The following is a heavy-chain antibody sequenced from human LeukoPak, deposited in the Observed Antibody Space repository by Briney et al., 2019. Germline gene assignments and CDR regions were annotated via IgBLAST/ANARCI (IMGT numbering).Heavy chain of an antibody. CDR2: ITSGRST. CDR1: EFTVSGNH. CDR3: ARDRYYGSGSYFFDY. J-gene: IGHJ4*02. Sequence: PGGSLRLSCAASEFTVSGNHMSWVRQAPEKGLEGVSVITSGRSTFYADSVKGRFTISRDNSKNTLYLQMNSLRAEDTAVYYCARDRYYGSGSYFFDYWGQGTLVTVSS. D-gene: IGHD3-10*01. V-gene: IGHV3-53*01.